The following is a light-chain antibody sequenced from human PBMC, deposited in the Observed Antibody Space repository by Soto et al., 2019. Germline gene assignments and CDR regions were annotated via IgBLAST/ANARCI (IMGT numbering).Light chain of an antibody. V-gene: IGKV3-11*01. J-gene: IGKJ5*01. CDR1: QSVNNF. CDR2: DTF. CDR3: QQRTCWPIP. Sequence: DIVLAQSPATLSFSPGESFTTSCRASQSVNNFLAWYQQKPGQAPRPLIYDTFNRATGVPHRFSGSGSGTDFTLTISSLEPEDFAVYYCQQRTCWPIPFGQVTRLEI.